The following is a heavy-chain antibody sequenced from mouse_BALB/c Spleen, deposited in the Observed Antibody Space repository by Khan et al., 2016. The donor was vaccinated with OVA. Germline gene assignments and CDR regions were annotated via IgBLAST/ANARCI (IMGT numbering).Heavy chain of an antibody. CDR1: GYTFTTYW. CDR3: TRDRIDY. Sequence: QVQLKESGAELAKPGASVKMSCKASGYTFTTYWMHWVKQRPGQGQEWIGYINPTSGYTDYNEKFKDRATLSADKSSSTAYMHLSSLTSEDSAVYYCTRDRIDYWGQGTTLTVSS. CDR2: INPTSGYT. V-gene: IGHV1-7*01. J-gene: IGHJ2*01.